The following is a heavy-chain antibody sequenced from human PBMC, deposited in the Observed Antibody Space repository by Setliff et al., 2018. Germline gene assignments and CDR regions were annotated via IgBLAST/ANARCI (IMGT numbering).Heavy chain of an antibody. J-gene: IGHJ4*02. CDR3: ARGNRQWLGKYDY. Sequence: SVKVSCKASGYTFTSYAISWVRQAPGQGLEWMGGIIPILGIANYAQKFQGRVTITTDESTSTAYMELSSLRSEDTAVYYCARGNRQWLGKYDYWGQGTLVTVS. V-gene: IGHV1-69*10. D-gene: IGHD6-19*01. CDR1: GYTFTSYA. CDR2: IIPILGIA.